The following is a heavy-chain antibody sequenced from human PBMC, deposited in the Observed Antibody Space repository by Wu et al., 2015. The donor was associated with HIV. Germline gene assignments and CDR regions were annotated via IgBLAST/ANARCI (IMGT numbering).Heavy chain of an antibody. J-gene: IGHJ4*02. CDR1: GYTLTELA. D-gene: IGHD3-10*01. Sequence: QVQLLQSGAEVKKPGASVKVSCKVSGYTLTELALHWVRQAPGKGLEWMGGFDPERGERIYAQKFQGRVTMAEDTSADTAYLELSSLRSEDTAIYYCARGPYYYGSGSYYLDYWGQGTLVTVSS. CDR2: FDPERGER. V-gene: IGHV1-24*01. CDR3: ARGPYYYGSGSYYLDY.